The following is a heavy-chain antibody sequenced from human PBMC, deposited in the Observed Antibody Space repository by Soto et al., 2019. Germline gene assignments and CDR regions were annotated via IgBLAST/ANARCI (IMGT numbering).Heavy chain of an antibody. CDR1: GLNIKTNY. D-gene: IGHD4-17*01. CDR2: LYAGGTT. CDR3: ARDVTVTTPSYFND. J-gene: IGHJ4*02. Sequence: HPGGSLRLSCAASGLNIKTNYMSWVRQAPGKGLEWVSILYAGGTTYYADSVQGRFAISRDNSGNTLYLQMSSLRAEDTAVYYCARDVTVTTPSYFNDWGQGTLVTVSS. V-gene: IGHV3-66*01.